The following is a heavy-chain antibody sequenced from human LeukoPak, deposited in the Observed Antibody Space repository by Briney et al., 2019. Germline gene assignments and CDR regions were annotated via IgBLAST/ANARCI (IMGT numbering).Heavy chain of an antibody. Sequence: SVKVSCKASGFTFTSSAMQWVRQARGQRLEWIGWIVVGSGNTNYAQKFQERVTITRDMSTSTAYMELSSLRSEDTAVYCCAADQNYDILTGYYEFDPWGQGTLVTVSS. CDR1: GFTFTSSA. J-gene: IGHJ5*02. V-gene: IGHV1-58*02. D-gene: IGHD3-9*01. CDR3: AADQNYDILTGYYEFDP. CDR2: IVVGSGNT.